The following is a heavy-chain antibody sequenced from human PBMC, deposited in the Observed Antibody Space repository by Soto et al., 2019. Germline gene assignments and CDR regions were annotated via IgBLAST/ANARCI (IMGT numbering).Heavy chain of an antibody. CDR2: MNPNSGNT. Sequence: ASVKVSCKASGYTFTSYDINWVRQATGQGLEWMGWMNPNSGNTGYAQKFQGRVTMTRNTSISTAYMELSSLRSEDTAVYYCARGCVLERFWEGLLPGYYNYMDVWGKGTTVTVP. CDR1: GYTFTSYD. D-gene: IGHD3-3*01. J-gene: IGHJ6*03. CDR3: ARGCVLERFWEGLLPGYYNYMDV. V-gene: IGHV1-8*01.